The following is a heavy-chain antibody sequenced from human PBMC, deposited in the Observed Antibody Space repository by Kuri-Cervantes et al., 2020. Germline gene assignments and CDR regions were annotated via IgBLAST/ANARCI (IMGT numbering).Heavy chain of an antibody. CDR3: ARGHIRFVDY. CDR2: ISCDGSNK. V-gene: IGHV3-30-3*01. D-gene: IGHD3-3*01. Sequence: GESLKISCAASGFTFSSYAMHWVRQAPGKGLEWVAVISCDGSNKYYADSVKGRFTISRDNSKNTLYLQMNSLRAEDTAVYYCARGHIRFVDYWGQGTLVTVSS. CDR1: GFTFSSYA. J-gene: IGHJ4*02.